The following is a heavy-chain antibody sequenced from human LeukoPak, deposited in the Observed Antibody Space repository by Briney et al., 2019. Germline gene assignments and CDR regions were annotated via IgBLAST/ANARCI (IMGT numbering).Heavy chain of an antibody. Sequence: ASVNVSCKASGYTFTSYGISWVRQAPGQGLEWMGWISAYNGNTNYAQKLQGRVTMTTDTSTSTAYMELRSLRSDDTAVYYCARDLGRLEIQLWPNRFDYWGQGTLVTVSS. V-gene: IGHV1-18*01. CDR1: GYTFTSYG. CDR3: ARDLGRLEIQLWPNRFDY. D-gene: IGHD5-18*01. J-gene: IGHJ4*02. CDR2: ISAYNGNT.